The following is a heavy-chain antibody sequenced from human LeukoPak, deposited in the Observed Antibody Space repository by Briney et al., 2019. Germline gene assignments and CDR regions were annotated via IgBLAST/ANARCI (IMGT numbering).Heavy chain of an antibody. V-gene: IGHV1-18*01. J-gene: IGHJ4*02. Sequence: VAAVKVSCKASAYTFTSYGITWVRQPPGQGVEWMGWISAYNGHANYAQKLQGRVTMTTDTSTSTAYMELRSLRSDDTAVYYCARDLPAYDSTGQNWNCDYWGQGTLVTVSS. CDR2: ISAYNGHA. D-gene: IGHD3-22*01. CDR3: ARDLPAYDSTGQNWNCDY. CDR1: AYTFTSYG.